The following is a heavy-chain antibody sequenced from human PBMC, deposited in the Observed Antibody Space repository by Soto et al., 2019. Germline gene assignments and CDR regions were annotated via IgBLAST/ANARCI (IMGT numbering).Heavy chain of an antibody. J-gene: IGHJ6*02. CDR3: ANEGFLWFGEFRPGNYDYYGMDV. CDR1: GFTFSSYA. Sequence: EVQLLESGGGLVQPGWSLRLSCAASGFTFSSYAMSWFRQAPGKGLDWVSAISGSGCSTYYADSVKGRFTLSRDNSKNTRYLKLPSRRAEDTAGYYCANEGFLWFGEFRPGNYDYYGMDVWGQGTTVTVSS. CDR2: ISGSGCST. V-gene: IGHV3-23*01. D-gene: IGHD3-10*01.